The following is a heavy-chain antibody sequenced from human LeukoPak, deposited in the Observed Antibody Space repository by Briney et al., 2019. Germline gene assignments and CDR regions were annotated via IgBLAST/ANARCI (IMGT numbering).Heavy chain of an antibody. CDR1: GGSISSGGYY. CDR2: IYYSGST. V-gene: IGHV4-31*03. D-gene: IGHD1-26*01. CDR3: ASESEWELLSY. J-gene: IGHJ4*02. Sequence: PSETLSLTCTVSGGSISSGGYYWSWIRQHPGKGLEWIGYIYYSGSTHYNPSLKSRVTISVDTSKDQFSLKLSSVTAADTAVYYCASESEWELLSYWGQGTLVTVSS.